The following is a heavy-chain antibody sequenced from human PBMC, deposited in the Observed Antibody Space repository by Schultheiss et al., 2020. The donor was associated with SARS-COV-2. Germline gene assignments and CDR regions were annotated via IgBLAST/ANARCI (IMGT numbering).Heavy chain of an antibody. D-gene: IGHD1-20*01. CDR1: GGSISSSSYY. J-gene: IGHJ6*02. CDR2: IYYSGST. CDR3: ARRGPGITGTKGDYYYYGMDV. V-gene: IGHV4-39*07. Sequence: SQTLSLTCTVSGGSISSSSYYWGWIRQPPGKGLEWIGSIYYSGSTNYNPSLKSRVTISVDTSKNQFSLKLSSVTAADTAVYYCARRGPGITGTKGDYYYYGMDVWGQGTTVTVSS.